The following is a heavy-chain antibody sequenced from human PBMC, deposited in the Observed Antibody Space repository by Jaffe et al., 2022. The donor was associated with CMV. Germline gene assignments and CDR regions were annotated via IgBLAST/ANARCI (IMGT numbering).Heavy chain of an antibody. Sequence: EVQLVESGGGLVKPGGSLRLSCAASGFTFSSYSMNWVRQAPGKGLEWVSSISSSSSYIYYADSVKGRFTISRDNAKNSLYLQMNSLRAEDTAVYYCARDGDGYNNYYFDYWGQGTLVTVSS. V-gene: IGHV3-21*01. CDR1: GFTFSSYS. J-gene: IGHJ4*02. D-gene: IGHD4-4*01. CDR3: ARDGDGYNNYYFDY. CDR2: ISSSSSYI.